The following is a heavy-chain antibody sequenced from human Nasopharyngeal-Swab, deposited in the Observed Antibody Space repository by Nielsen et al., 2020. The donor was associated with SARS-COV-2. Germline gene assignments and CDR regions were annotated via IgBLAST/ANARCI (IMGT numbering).Heavy chain of an antibody. D-gene: IGHD3-10*01. V-gene: IGHV4-39*01. J-gene: IGHJ6*02. Sequence: WLRQPPGKGLEWIGSIYYSGSTYYNPSLKSRVTISVDTSKNQFSLKLSSVTAADTAVYYCASPLWFGELLPASYYYYGMDVWGQGTTVTVSS. CDR2: IYYSGST. CDR3: ASPLWFGELLPASYYYYGMDV.